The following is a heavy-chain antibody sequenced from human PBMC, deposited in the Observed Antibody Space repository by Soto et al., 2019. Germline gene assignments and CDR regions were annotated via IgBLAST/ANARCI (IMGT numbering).Heavy chain of an antibody. CDR1: GGTFSSYT. CDR2: IIPILSIA. V-gene: IGHV1-69*02. Sequence: SVKVSCKASGGTFSSYTISWVRQAPGQGLEWMGRIIPILSIANYAQKFQGRVTITADKSTSTAYMELSSLRSEDTAVYYCARGSLVTGGMWDYYYYMDVWGKGTTVTVSS. D-gene: IGHD2-15*01. J-gene: IGHJ6*03. CDR3: ARGSLVTGGMWDYYYYMDV.